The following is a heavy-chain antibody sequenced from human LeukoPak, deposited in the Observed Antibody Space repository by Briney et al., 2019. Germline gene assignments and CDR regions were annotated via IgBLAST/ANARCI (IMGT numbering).Heavy chain of an antibody. CDR3: ARAEGVYCSSTSCPSGMDV. CDR2: INPSGGST. D-gene: IGHD2-2*01. J-gene: IGHJ6*02. V-gene: IGHV1-46*01. CDR1: GYTFTSYY. Sequence: GASVKVSCKASGYTFTSYYMHWARQAPGQGLEWMGIINPSGGSTSYAQKFQGRVTMTRDTSTSTVYMELSSLRSEDTAVYYCARAEGVYCSSTSCPSGMDVWGQGTTVTVSS.